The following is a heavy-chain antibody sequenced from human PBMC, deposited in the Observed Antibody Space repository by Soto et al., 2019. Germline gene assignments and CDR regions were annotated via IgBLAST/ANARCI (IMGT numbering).Heavy chain of an antibody. CDR1: GFTFSSYA. J-gene: IGHJ5*02. Sequence: WGYLRLSCAASGFTFSSYAMHWVRQAPGKGLEWVAVISYDGSNKYYADSVKGRFTISRDNSKNTLYLQMNSLRAEDTAVYYCARDIAVAGTHWFDPWGQGTLVTVSS. CDR3: ARDIAVAGTHWFDP. V-gene: IGHV3-30-3*01. D-gene: IGHD6-19*01. CDR2: ISYDGSNK.